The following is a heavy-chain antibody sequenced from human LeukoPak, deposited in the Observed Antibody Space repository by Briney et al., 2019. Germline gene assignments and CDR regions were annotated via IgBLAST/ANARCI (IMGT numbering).Heavy chain of an antibody. D-gene: IGHD3-16*01. Sequence: ASVKVSCKASGYTFTSYDINWVRQASGQGLEWMGGIIPIFGTANYAQKFQGRVTITADESTSTAYMELSSLRSEDTAVYYCARVGSYWYFDLWGRGTLVTVSS. V-gene: IGHV1-69*13. CDR2: IIPIFGTA. CDR3: ARVGSYWYFDL. CDR1: GYTFTSYD. J-gene: IGHJ2*01.